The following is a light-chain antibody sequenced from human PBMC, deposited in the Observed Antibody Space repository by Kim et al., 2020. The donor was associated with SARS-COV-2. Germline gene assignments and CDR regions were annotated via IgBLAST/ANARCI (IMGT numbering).Light chain of an antibody. J-gene: IGLJ2*01. CDR3: NSRDSNNNVL. CDR2: GKN. Sequence: DLGQTVRITCQGDSRRSYYATWYQQKPGKAPILVIYGKNNRPSGIPDRFSGSSSGNTASLTITGTQAGDEADYYCNSRDSNNNVLFGGGTRLTVL. CDR1: SRRSYY. V-gene: IGLV3-19*01.